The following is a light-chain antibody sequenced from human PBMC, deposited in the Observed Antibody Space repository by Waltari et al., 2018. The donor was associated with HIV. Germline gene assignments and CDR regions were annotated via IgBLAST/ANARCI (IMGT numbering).Light chain of an antibody. CDR2: EVS. J-gene: IGLJ2*01. Sequence: QSALAQPPSASVSPGQSVTISCTGTSSDVGGYSYVSWYQQHPGKAPKLMIYEVSKRPSGVPDRFSGSKSGNAASLTVSWLQAEDEADYYCSSYAGSNNVIFGGGTKLTVL. CDR3: SSYAGSNNVI. V-gene: IGLV2-8*01. CDR1: SSDVGGYSY.